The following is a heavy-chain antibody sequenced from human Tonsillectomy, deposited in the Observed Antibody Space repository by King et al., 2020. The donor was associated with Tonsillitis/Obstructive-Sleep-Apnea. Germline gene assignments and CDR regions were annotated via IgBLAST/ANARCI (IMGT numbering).Heavy chain of an antibody. CDR3: ARGGVLRYFAVVYYGMDV. V-gene: IGHV1-3*01. CDR1: GYTFTSYA. Sequence: QLVQSGAEVKKPGASVKVSCQASGYTFTSYAMHWVRQAPGQRLEWMGWINAGNGNTKYSQKFQGRVTITRDTSASTAYMELSSLRSEDTAVYYCARGGVLRYFAVVYYGMDVWGQGTTVTVSS. J-gene: IGHJ6*02. D-gene: IGHD3-9*01. CDR2: INAGNGNT.